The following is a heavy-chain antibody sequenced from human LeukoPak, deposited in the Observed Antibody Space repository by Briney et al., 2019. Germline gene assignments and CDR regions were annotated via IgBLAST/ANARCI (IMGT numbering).Heavy chain of an antibody. D-gene: IGHD1-26*01. CDR3: ARSYTPDAFDI. CDR2: ISSSSSYI. J-gene: IGHJ3*02. CDR1: AFTFSSYS. Sequence: GGSLRLSCAASAFTFSSYSMNWVRQAPGKGLEWVSSISSSSSYIYYADSVKGRFTISRDNAKNSLYLQMNSLRAEDTAVHYCARSYTPDAFDIWGQGTMVTVSS. V-gene: IGHV3-21*01.